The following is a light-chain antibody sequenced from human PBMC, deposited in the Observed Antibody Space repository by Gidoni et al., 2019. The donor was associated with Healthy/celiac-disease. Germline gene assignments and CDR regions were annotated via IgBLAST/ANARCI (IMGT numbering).Light chain of an antibody. Sequence: IVMTQSPDSLPVSLGERATINCKSSQSVLYSSNNKTYLAWYQQKPGQPPKLLIYWASTRVSGVPDRFSGSVSGTYFTLTISSLQAEYVAVYYCQQYYSTPHTFGQGTKLEIK. CDR1: QSVLYSSNNKTY. CDR3: QQYYSTPHT. J-gene: IGKJ2*01. CDR2: WAS. V-gene: IGKV4-1*01.